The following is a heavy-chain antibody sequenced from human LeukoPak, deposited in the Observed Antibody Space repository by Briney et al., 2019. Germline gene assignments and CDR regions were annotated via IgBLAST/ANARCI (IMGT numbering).Heavy chain of an antibody. V-gene: IGHV3-23*01. CDR2: ISGSGGST. J-gene: IGHJ4*02. D-gene: IGHD3-3*01. CDR3: AKGGDFWSGYYPSYFDY. Sequence: GGSLRLSCAASGFTFSSYAMSWVRQAPGKGLEWVSAISGSGGSTYYADSVKGRFTISRDNSKNTLYLQMNSLRAEDTAVYYCAKGGDFWSGYYPSYFDYWGQGTLVTVSS. CDR1: GFTFSSYA.